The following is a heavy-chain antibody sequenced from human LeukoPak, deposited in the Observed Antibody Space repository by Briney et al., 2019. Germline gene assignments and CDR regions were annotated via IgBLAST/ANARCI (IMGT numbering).Heavy chain of an antibody. Sequence: SETLSLTXTVSGYSISSGCYWGWIRQPPGKWLEWIGNIYHSGTTYYNPSPKSRVTISVDTSKNQFSLELGSVTAADTAVYYCARQPARLPLDYWGQGTLVTVSS. J-gene: IGHJ4*02. D-gene: IGHD5-12*01. CDR3: ARQPARLPLDY. CDR2: IYHSGTT. V-gene: IGHV4-38-2*02. CDR1: GYSISSGCY.